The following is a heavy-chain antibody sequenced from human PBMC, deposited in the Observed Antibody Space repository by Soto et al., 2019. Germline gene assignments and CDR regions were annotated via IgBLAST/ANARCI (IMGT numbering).Heavy chain of an antibody. V-gene: IGHV1-46*02. J-gene: IGHJ4*02. CDR3: ARGGHIAVVTASFDY. D-gene: IGHD2-21*02. CDR2: IHPSGGGT. Sequence: QVQLVQSGAEVKKPGASVKVSCKPSGYTFNTYYLHWVRQAPGQALEWMGVIHPSGGGTTYAQKFMGSVNVPRATSTTTVLMELSSLRSDDTAVYYCARGGHIAVVTASFDYWGQGTLVTVSS. CDR1: GYTFNTYY.